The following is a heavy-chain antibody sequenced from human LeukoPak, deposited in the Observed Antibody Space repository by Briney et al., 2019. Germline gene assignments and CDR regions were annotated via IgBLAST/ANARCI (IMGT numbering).Heavy chain of an antibody. D-gene: IGHD1-14*01. CDR1: GFTFSSYA. CDR3: VRPGITNTDY. CDR2: KSYDGSNK. J-gene: IGHJ4*02. V-gene: IGHV3-30*01. Sequence: GGSLRLSCAASGFTFSSYAMHWVRQAPGKGLEWVAVKSYDGSNKYYADSVKGRFTISRDNSKSTLYLQMNSLRAEDTAVYYCVRPGITNTDYWGQGTLVTVSS.